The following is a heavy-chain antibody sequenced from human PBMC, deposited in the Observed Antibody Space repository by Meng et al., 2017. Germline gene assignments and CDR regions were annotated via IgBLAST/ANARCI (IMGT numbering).Heavy chain of an antibody. J-gene: IGHJ4*02. D-gene: IGHD5-18*01. CDR3: TRAFRYGHDY. Sequence: GESLMISCAASGFTFSGSPMHWVRQASGKGLEWVARIRTKGDNYATTYAASVKGRFTISRDDSKNTAYLQVDSLKTEDTAVYYCTRAFRYGHDYWGQGALVTVSS. CDR1: GFTFSGSP. CDR2: IRTKGDNYAT. V-gene: IGHV3-73*01.